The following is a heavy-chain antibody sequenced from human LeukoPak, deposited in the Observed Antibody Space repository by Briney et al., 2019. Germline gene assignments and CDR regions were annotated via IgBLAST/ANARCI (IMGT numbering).Heavy chain of an antibody. D-gene: IGHD6-19*01. CDR1: GFTFSSYA. CDR3: ARAYSSGWYGY. Sequence: PGGSLRLSCAASGFTFSSYAMSWVRQAPGKGLEWVSSISSSSYIYYADSVKGRFTISKNNAKNSLYLQMNSLRAEDAAVYYCARAYSSGWYGYWGQETLVTVSS. CDR2: ISSSSYI. J-gene: IGHJ4*02. V-gene: IGHV3-21*01.